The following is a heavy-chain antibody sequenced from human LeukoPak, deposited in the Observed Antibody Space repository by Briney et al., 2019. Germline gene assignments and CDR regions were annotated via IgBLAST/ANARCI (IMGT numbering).Heavy chain of an antibody. CDR1: GYTFTSYG. CDR2: ISAYNGNT. Sequence: GASVKVSCKASGYTFTSYGISWVRQAPGQGLEWMGWISAYNGNTNYAQKLQGRVTVTTDTSTSTAYMELRSLRSDDTAVYYCARAGGDGDYAYYYYYMDVWGKGTTVTVSS. J-gene: IGHJ6*03. V-gene: IGHV1-18*01. CDR3: ARAGGDGDYAYYYYYMDV. D-gene: IGHD4-17*01.